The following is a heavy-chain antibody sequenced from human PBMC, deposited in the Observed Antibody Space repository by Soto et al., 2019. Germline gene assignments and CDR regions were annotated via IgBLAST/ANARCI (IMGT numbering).Heavy chain of an antibody. V-gene: IGHV4-30-2*01. Sequence: QLQLQESGSGLVKPSQTLSLTCAVSGGSISSGGYSWSWIRQPPGKGLEWIGYIYHSGSTYYNPSLKSRVTISVDRSKNQFSVKLSSVTAADTAVYYCARGLGYGGNSWFDPWGQGTLVTVSS. J-gene: IGHJ5*02. D-gene: IGHD4-17*01. CDR1: GGSISSGGYS. CDR3: ARGLGYGGNSWFDP. CDR2: IYHSGST.